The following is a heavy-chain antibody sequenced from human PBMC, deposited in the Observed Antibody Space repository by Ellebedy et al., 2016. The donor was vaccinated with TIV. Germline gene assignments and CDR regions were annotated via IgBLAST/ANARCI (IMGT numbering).Heavy chain of an antibody. CDR3: ARAVLGRGYSYGSEGNFDY. CDR2: INHSGST. J-gene: IGHJ4*02. V-gene: IGHV4-34*01. Sequence: GSLRLXXAVYGGSFSGYYWSWIRQPPGKGLEWIGEINHSGSTNYNPSLKSRVTISVDTSKNQFSLKLSSVTAADTAVYYCARAVLGRGYSYGSEGNFDYWGQGTLVTVSS. D-gene: IGHD5-18*01. CDR1: GGSFSGYY.